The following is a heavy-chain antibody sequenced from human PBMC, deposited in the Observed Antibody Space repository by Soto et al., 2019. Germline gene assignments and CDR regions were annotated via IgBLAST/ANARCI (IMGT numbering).Heavy chain of an antibody. D-gene: IGHD6-13*01. V-gene: IGHV3-30-3*01. J-gene: IGHJ4*02. CDR1: GFTFSSYA. CDR3: ARIAAAEDY. CDR2: ISYDGSNK. Sequence: QVQLVESGGGVVQPGRSLRLSCAASGFTFSSYAMHWVRQAPGKGLEWVAVISYDGSNKYYADSVKGRFTISRDNSKNPLYLQMNSLRAEDTAVYYCARIAAAEDYWGQGTLVTVSS.